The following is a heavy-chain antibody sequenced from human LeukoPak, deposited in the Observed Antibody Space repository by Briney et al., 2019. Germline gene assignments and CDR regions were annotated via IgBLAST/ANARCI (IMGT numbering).Heavy chain of an antibody. CDR2: ISYDGSNK. J-gene: IGHJ4*02. D-gene: IGHD2-21*01. Sequence: PGGSLRLSCAASGFTFSSYGMHWVRQAPGKGLEWVAVISYDGSNKYYADSVKGRFTISRDNGKNSLYLQMLNLRTEDTAFYYCAKDVATVGIVDFWGQGTLVTVSS. V-gene: IGHV3-30*18. CDR3: AKDVATVGIVDF. CDR1: GFTFSSYG.